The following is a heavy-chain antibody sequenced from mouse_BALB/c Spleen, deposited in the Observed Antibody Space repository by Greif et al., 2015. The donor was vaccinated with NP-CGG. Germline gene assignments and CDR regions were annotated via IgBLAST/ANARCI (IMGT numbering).Heavy chain of an antibody. CDR3: ARGYYGSSYAY. CDR1: GYTFTSYW. J-gene: IGHJ3*01. Sequence: VQLQQSGAELAKPGASVKMSCKASGYTFTSYWMYWVKQRPGQGLEWIGYINPSTGYTEYNQKFKDKATLTADKSSSTAYMQLSSLTSEDSAVYYCARGYYGSSYAYWGQGTLVTVSA. D-gene: IGHD1-1*01. V-gene: IGHV1-7*01. CDR2: INPSTGYT.